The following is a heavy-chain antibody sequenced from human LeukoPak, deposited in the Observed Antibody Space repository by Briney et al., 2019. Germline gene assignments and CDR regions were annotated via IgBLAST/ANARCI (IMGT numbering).Heavy chain of an antibody. D-gene: IGHD2-21*01. CDR1: GYTFTSYY. Sequence: ASVKASCKASGYTFTSYYMHWVRQAPGQGLEWMGTFNPSGNSTSYAEKFQGRVTLTRDTSTSTVYMELSSLRSEDTAVYYCATFAFDYWGQGTLFTVPT. V-gene: IGHV1-46*01. J-gene: IGHJ4*02. CDR3: ATFAFDY. CDR2: FNPSGNST.